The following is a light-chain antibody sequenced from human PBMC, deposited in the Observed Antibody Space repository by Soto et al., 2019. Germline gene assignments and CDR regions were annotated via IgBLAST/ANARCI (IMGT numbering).Light chain of an antibody. V-gene: IGKV1-39*01. Sequence: DIQMTQSPSSLSASVGSRVIITCRASQSIGRYLNWYQQKPGKAPKLLIYAASSLHSGVPSRFSGSGSGTDFTLTISSLQPEDFATYYCQQSYNTPRTFGQGTKVDIK. CDR3: QQSYNTPRT. CDR2: AAS. J-gene: IGKJ1*01. CDR1: QSIGRY.